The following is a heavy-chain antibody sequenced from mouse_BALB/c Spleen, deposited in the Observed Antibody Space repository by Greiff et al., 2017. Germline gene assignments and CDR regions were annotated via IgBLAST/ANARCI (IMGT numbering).Heavy chain of an antibody. V-gene: IGHV1S137*01. CDR2: ISTYYGDA. CDR3: ARDYAMDY. J-gene: IGHJ4*01. CDR1: GYSFTDYA. Sequence: VQLQQSGAELVRPGVSVKISCKGSGYSFTDYAMHWVKQSHAKSLEWIGVISTYYGDASYNQKFKGKATMTVDKSSSTAYMELARLTSEDSAIYYCARDYAMDYWGQGTSVTVSS.